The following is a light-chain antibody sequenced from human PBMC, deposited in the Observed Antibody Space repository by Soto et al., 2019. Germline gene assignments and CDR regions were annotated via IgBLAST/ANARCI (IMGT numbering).Light chain of an antibody. Sequence: QSVLTQPPSASGSPGQSVTISCTGTSSDVGGYDYVSWYQQHPGKAPKLMIYEVTKRPSGVPDRFSGSKSGNTASLTIPGLQAEDEADYYCSSYTSSSTRVFGTGTKVTVL. CDR3: SSYTSSSTRV. J-gene: IGLJ1*01. V-gene: IGLV2-8*01. CDR1: SSDVGGYDY. CDR2: EVT.